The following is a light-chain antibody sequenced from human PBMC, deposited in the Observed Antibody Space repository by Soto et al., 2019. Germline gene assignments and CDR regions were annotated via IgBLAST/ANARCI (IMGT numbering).Light chain of an antibody. J-gene: IGLJ3*02. V-gene: IGLV1-40*01. CDR3: QSYDSSLSGWL. CDR1: SSNIGAGYN. CDR2: GDS. Sequence: QLVLTQPPSVSGAPGQRVTISCTGSSSNIGAGYNVHWYQQVPGTAPKLLIYGDSNRPSGVPDRFSGSKSGTSASLAITGLQAEDEADHYCQSYDSSLSGWLFGGGTQLTVL.